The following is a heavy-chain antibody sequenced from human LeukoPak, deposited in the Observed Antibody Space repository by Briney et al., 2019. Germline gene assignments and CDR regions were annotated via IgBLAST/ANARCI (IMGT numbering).Heavy chain of an antibody. D-gene: IGHD6-13*01. CDR1: GYTFTGYY. V-gene: IGHV1-2*02. CDR3: AREDYSSSCPDY. CDR2: INPNSGGT. J-gene: IGHJ4*02. Sequence: ASVKVSCKASGYTFTGYYMHWVRQAPGPGLEWMGWINPNSGGTNYAQKFQGRVTMTRDTSISTAYMELSRLRSDDTAVYYCAREDYSSSCPDYWGQGTLVTVSS.